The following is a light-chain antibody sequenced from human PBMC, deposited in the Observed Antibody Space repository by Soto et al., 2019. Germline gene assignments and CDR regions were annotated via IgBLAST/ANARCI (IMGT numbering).Light chain of an antibody. CDR3: RQLWTYPLP. J-gene: IGKJ4*01. V-gene: IGKV1-9*01. CDR1: QDVSRS. Sequence: DTQLTQSPSFLSASVGDRVTITCRASQDVSRSLGWYQQKPGKAPKLLISAASTLHSGVPSRFIGSGSGTDFTLTSSSLQREDCATSYCRQLWTYPLPFGGGTKVEI. CDR2: AAS.